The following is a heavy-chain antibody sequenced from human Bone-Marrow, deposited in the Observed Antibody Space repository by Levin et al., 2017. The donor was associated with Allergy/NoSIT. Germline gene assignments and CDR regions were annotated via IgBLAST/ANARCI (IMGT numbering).Heavy chain of an antibody. CDR2: LNGEGDSA. CDR3: ARMASGGGYYYYMDV. D-gene: IGHD3-16*01. J-gene: IGHJ6*03. CDR1: GFTFGAYW. Sequence: AGGSLRLSCGASGFTFGAYWMHWVRQVPGEGLVWVARLNGEGDSAEYAESVKGRFTISRDNAKSTVYLQINSLGAEDTAVYYCARMASGGGYYYYMDVWGKGTTVTVSS. V-gene: IGHV3-74*03.